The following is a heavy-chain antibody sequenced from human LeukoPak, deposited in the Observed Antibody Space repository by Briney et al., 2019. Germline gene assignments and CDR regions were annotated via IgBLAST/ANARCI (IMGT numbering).Heavy chain of an antibody. CDR1: GYTFTGYY. J-gene: IGHJ6*02. V-gene: IGHV1-2*02. CDR3: ARAGAVYYYGMDV. CDR2: INPNSGDT. Sequence: GASVKVSCKASGYTFTGYYVHWLRQAPGQGLGWLGWINPNSGDTNYAQRFQGRVTMTRDTSISTAYMELSRLRSDDTAMYYCARAGAVYYYGMDVWGQGTTVTVSS. D-gene: IGHD3-10*01.